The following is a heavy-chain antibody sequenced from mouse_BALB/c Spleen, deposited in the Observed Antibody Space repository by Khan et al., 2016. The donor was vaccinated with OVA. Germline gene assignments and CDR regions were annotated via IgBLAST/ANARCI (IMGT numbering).Heavy chain of an antibody. V-gene: IGHV1-81*01. CDR2: IYPGSDNA. D-gene: IGHD2-3*01. J-gene: IGHJ2*01. Sequence: QVRLQQSGPELVKPGASVKMSCKASGYTFTYYVITWVKQRTGQGLEWIGEIYPGSDNAYYNERFKGKATLTADKSSNTTHMQLSSLTSEDSAVYFCARGDGYYVYFDYWGQGTTRTVSS. CDR3: ARGDGYYVYFDY. CDR1: GYTFTYYV.